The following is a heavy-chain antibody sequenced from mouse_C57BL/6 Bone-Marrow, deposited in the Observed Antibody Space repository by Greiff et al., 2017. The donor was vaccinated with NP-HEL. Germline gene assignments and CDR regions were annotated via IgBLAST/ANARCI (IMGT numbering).Heavy chain of an antibody. CDR1: GYTFTEYT. J-gene: IGHJ4*01. V-gene: IGHV1-62-2*01. CDR2: FYPGSGSI. Sequence: VQLQQSGAELVKPGASVKLSCKASGYTFTEYTIHWVKQRSGQGLEWIGWFYPGSGSIKYNQKFKDQATLTAATSSSTDYMELSRLPSEDSAVYVGARHEPPHYYGGAMDYWGQGTSVTVSS. CDR3: ARHEPPHYYGGAMDY. D-gene: IGHD1-2*01.